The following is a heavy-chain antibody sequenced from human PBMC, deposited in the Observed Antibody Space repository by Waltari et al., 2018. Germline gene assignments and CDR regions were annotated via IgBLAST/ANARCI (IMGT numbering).Heavy chain of an antibody. CDR1: GFTVGSNY. D-gene: IGHD2-21*01. CDR2: IYSGGST. V-gene: IGHV3-53*01. CDR3: ARYSPSGRELDY. J-gene: IGHJ4*02. Sequence: EVQLVESGGGLIQPGGSLRLSCAASGFTVGSNYMGWVRQVPGKGLEWVSVIYSGGSTYYADSVKGRFTISRDNSKNTLYLQMNSLRAEDTAVYYCARYSPSGRELDYWGQGTLVTVSS.